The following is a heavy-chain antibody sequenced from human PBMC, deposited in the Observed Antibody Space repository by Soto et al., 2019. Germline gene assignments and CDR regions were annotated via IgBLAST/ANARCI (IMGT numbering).Heavy chain of an antibody. Sequence: QVQLQESGPGLVKPSETLSLTCTVSGCSVSSGSYYWSWLRQPPGKGLEWIGDIYYSGSTNYNPSVTRRVTLPVDKAKGNCPLTLSSVHAAERAVYYCARRGYCSSTSCSRGIYYYGMAVWGQGTTVPVSS. J-gene: IGHJ6*02. D-gene: IGHD2-2*01. CDR2: IYYSGST. V-gene: IGHV4-61*03. CDR1: GCSVSSGSYY. CDR3: ARRGYCSSTSCSRGIYYYGMAV.